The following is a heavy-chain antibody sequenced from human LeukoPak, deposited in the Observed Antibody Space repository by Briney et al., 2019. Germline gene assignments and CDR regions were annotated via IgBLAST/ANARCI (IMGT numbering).Heavy chain of an antibody. J-gene: IGHJ4*02. CDR3: ARATSGDYYGSGSYFDY. V-gene: IGHV4-4*02. CDR1: GGSISSSNW. D-gene: IGHD3-10*01. CDR2: IYHSGST. Sequence: SETLSLTCAVSGGSISSSNWWSWVRQPPGKGLEWIGEIYHSGSTNYNPSLKSRATISVDKSKNQFSLKLSSVTAADTAVYYCARATSGDYYGSGSYFDYWGQGTLVTVSS.